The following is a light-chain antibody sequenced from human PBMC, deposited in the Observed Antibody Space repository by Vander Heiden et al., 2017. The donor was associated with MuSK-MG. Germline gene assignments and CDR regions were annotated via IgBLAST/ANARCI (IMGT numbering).Light chain of an antibody. J-gene: IGLJ3*02. CDR1: RGHSTDA. Sequence: QLVLTQSPSAYAARGASVQLTCTLSRGHSTDAIAWHQHHPQKGRRNEMKNNGDGRKTTGDGTPVRFSGSFSGADLYLTLSSLQSEAEADYYCQTWGTGTWVFGGGTKLTVL. CDR2: NNGDGRK. CDR3: QTWGTGTWV. V-gene: IGLV4-69*01.